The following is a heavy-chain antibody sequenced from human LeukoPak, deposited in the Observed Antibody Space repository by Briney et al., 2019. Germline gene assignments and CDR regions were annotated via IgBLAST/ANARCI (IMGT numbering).Heavy chain of an antibody. CDR1: GGSISSGGYS. CDR3: TTLYYYDTTGCYWRGFDY. V-gene: IGHV4-30-2*01. Sequence: SETLSLTCAVSGGSISSGGYSWSWIRQPPGTGLEWIGYIYHSGNTNYNPSLKSRVTITVDTSKNQFSLELNSVTAADTALYFCTTLYYYDTTGCYWRGFDYWGQGALVTVSS. D-gene: IGHD3-22*01. CDR2: IYHSGNT. J-gene: IGHJ4*02.